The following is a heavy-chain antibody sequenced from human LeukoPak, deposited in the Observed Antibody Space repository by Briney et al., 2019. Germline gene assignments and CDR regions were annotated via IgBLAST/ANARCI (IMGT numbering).Heavy chain of an antibody. D-gene: IGHD3-22*01. J-gene: IGHJ4*02. CDR3: AREYYYDSSGYMGFDY. Sequence: GESLKISCKASGYTFTDYWIGWVRQMPGKGLEWMGIIYPGDSDTRYSPSFQGQVTISADKSISTAYLQWSSLKASDTAMYYCAREYYYDSSGYMGFDYWGQGTLVTVSS. CDR1: GYTFTDYW. CDR2: IYPGDSDT. V-gene: IGHV5-51*01.